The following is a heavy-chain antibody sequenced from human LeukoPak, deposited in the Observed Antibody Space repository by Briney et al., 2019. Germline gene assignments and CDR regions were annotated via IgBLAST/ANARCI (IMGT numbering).Heavy chain of an antibody. D-gene: IGHD2-21*02. V-gene: IGHV3-21*01. J-gene: IGHJ3*02. CDR2: ISSSSYI. CDR3: ARANLAYCGGDCYPPGAFDI. CDR1: GFTFSSYS. Sequence: PGGPLRLSCAASGFTFSSYSMNWVRQAPGKGLEGVSSISSSSYIYYADSVKGRFTISRDNAKNSLYLQMNSLRAEDTAVYYCARANLAYCGGDCYPPGAFDIWGQGTMVTVSS.